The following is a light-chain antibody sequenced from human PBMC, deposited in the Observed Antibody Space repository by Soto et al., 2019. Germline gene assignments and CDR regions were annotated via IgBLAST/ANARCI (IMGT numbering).Light chain of an antibody. CDR1: QSVSTA. J-gene: IGKJ2*01. CDR2: AAS. V-gene: IGKV3-11*01. CDR3: QQRRERPPT. Sequence: EVVLTQSPVTLSLSPGAIAALSCRASQSVSTAVAWYQQKPCQAPRLLVYAASDRATGVPARFSGSGSGTDFTLTISNVEPDDFAVYFCQQRRERPPTCGRGTKLDI.